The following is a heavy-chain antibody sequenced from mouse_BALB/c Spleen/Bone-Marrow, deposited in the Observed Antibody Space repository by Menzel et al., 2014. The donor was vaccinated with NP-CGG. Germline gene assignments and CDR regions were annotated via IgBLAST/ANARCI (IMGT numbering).Heavy chain of an antibody. CDR1: GFNIKDTY. CDR3: AAYYYVSSYGFAY. V-gene: IGHV14-3*02. CDR2: IDPASGNT. D-gene: IGHD1-1*01. J-gene: IGHJ3*01. Sequence: VQLQQSGAELVKPGASVKLSCTASGFNIKDTYMHWVKQRPEQGLEWIGRIDPASGNTKFDPKFQGKATIASGTSSNTAYLQLSSLTSEDTAVYYCAAYYYVSSYGFAYWGQGTLVTVSA.